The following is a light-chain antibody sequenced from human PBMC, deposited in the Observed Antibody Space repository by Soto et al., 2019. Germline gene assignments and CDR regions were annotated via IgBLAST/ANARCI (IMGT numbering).Light chain of an antibody. CDR1: SSDVGGYNY. V-gene: IGLV2-8*01. J-gene: IGLJ3*02. CDR2: EVH. Sequence: HSALTQPPSASGSLGQSVTFSCTGTSSDVGGYNYVSWYQQHPGKAPKLIIYEVHKRPSGVPDRFSGSKSGNTASLTVSGLRAEDEADYHCSSYGGNDWVFGGGTKVTVL. CDR3: SSYGGNDWV.